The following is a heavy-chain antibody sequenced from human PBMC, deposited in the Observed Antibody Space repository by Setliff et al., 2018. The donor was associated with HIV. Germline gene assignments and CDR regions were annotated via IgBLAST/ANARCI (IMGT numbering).Heavy chain of an antibody. J-gene: IGHJ2*01. CDR3: ARGHHFYWYFDL. V-gene: IGHV1-18*01. Sequence: GASVKVSCKASGYSFTTHGISWVRQAPGQGLEWVGWISVYNGQTLYAQKVQDRITVTMDIPKDTAYMELRGLTPDDTAVYYCARGHHFYWYFDLWGPGTLVTVSS. CDR1: GYSFTTHG. CDR2: ISVYNGQT.